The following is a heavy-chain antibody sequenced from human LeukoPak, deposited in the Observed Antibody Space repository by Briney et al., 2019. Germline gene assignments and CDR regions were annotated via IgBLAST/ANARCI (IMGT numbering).Heavy chain of an antibody. V-gene: IGHV3-15*01. D-gene: IGHD1-7*01. CDR2: IKSKTDGGTT. J-gene: IGHJ3*02. Sequence: GESLRLSCAASGFTFSNAWMSWVRQAPGKGLEWVGRIKSKTDGGTTDYAAPVKGRFTILRDDSKNMLFVQMNSLKTEDTAVYYCTTGQGLELLDDAFDIWGQGTMVTVSS. CDR1: GFTFSNAW. CDR3: TTGQGLELLDDAFDI.